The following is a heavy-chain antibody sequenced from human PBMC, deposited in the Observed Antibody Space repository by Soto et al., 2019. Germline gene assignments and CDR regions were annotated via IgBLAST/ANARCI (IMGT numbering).Heavy chain of an antibody. V-gene: IGHV1-18*01. CDR1: GYTFTSYG. D-gene: IGHD5-18*01. CDR3: ARDGVDTATGYYCGMDV. Sequence: ASVKVSCKASGYTFTSYGISWVRQAPGQGLEWMGWISAYNGNTNYAQKLQGRVTMPTDTSTSTAYMELRSLRSDDTAVYYCARDGVDTATGYYCGMDVWGQGTTVTVSS. J-gene: IGHJ6*02. CDR2: ISAYNGNT.